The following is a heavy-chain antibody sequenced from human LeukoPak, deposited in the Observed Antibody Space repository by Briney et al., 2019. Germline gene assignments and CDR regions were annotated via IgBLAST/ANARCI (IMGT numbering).Heavy chain of an antibody. D-gene: IGHD6-6*01. CDR1: GLTFSSYS. J-gene: IGHJ4*02. Sequence: GGSLRLSCAASGLTFSSYSMNWVRQAQGKGLEWVSSISSSSSYIYYADSVKGRFTISRDNAKNSLYLQMNSLRAEDTAVYYCAVGKGSSGLDYWGQGTLVTPSS. V-gene: IGHV3-21*01. CDR3: AVGKGSSGLDY. CDR2: ISSSSSYI.